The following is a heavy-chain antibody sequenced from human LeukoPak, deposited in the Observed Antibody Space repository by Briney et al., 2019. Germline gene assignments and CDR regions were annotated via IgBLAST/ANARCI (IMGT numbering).Heavy chain of an antibody. Sequence: VKVSCKASGGTFSSYAISWVRQAPGQGLECMGGIIPIFGTANNAQKFQGRVTITADESTSTAYMELSSLRSEDTAVYYCARAVDATGVSWFDPWGQGTLVTVSS. V-gene: IGHV1-69*01. D-gene: IGHD2-15*01. CDR3: ARAVDATGVSWFDP. J-gene: IGHJ5*02. CDR2: IIPIFGTA. CDR1: GGTFSSYA.